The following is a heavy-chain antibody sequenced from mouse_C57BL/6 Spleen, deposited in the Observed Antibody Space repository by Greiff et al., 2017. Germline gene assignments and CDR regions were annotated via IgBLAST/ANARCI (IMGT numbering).Heavy chain of an antibody. V-gene: IGHV1-53*01. CDR2: INPSNGGN. CDR1: GYTFTSYW. CDR3: ARVYYGSSYWYFDV. D-gene: IGHD1-1*01. J-gene: IGHJ1*03. Sequence: QVQLQQPGTELVKPGASVKLSCKASGYTFTSYWMHWVKQRPGQGLEWIGNINPSNGGNNYNEKFKSKATLTVDKSSSTAYMQLSSLTSEDSAVYYCARVYYGSSYWYFDVWGTGTTVTVSS.